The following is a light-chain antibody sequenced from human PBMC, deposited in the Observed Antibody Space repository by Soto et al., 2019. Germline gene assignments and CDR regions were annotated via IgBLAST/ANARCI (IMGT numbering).Light chain of an antibody. Sequence: DIQMTQSPSTLSASVGDRVAITCRASQSISSWLAWYQQKPGKAPKLLIYDASTLESGVPSRFSGSGSGTEFTLTISSLQPDDFATYYCQQCASYPLTFGGGTTFEI. CDR1: QSISSW. CDR2: DAS. J-gene: IGKJ4*01. V-gene: IGKV1-5*01. CDR3: QQCASYPLT.